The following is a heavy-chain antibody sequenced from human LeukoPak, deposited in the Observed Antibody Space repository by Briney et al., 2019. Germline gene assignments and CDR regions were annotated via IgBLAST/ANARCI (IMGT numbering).Heavy chain of an antibody. D-gene: IGHD3-22*01. CDR3: ARASICDSSGCFDY. J-gene: IGHJ4*02. V-gene: IGHV1-18*01. CDR1: GYTFTSYG. CDR2: ISAYNGNT. Sequence: ASVKVSCKASGYTFTSYGISRVRQAPGQGLEWMGWISAYNGNTNYAQKLQGRVTMTTDTSTSTAYMELRSLRSDDTAVYYCARASICDSSGCFDYWGQGTLVTVSS.